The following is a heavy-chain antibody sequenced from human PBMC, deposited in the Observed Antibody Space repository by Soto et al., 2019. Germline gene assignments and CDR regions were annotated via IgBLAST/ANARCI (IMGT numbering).Heavy chain of an antibody. CDR3: TMIVVVDDAFDI. CDR1: GYAVTSYD. D-gene: IGHD3-22*01. V-gene: IGHV1-8*01. J-gene: IGHJ3*02. CDR2: MNPNSGNT. Sequence: VKGSCKASGYAVTSYDINWVRQATGQGLEWMGWMNPNSGNTGYAQKFQGRVTMTRNTSISTAYMELSSLRSEDTAVYYCTMIVVVDDAFDIWGQGTTVTVS.